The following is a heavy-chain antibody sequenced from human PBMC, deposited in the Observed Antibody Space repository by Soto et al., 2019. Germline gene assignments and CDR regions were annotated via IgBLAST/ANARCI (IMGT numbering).Heavy chain of an antibody. D-gene: IGHD6-25*01. CDR3: ARGGMHYMDV. J-gene: IGHJ6*03. V-gene: IGHV4-39*01. CDR2: IYYSGST. Sequence: PSETLSLTCTVSGGSISSSSYYWGWIRQPPGKGLEWIGSIYYSGSTYYNPSLKSRVTISVDTSKNQFSLKLSAVTAADTAVYYCARGGMHYMDVWGKGTTVTVSS. CDR1: GGSISSSSYY.